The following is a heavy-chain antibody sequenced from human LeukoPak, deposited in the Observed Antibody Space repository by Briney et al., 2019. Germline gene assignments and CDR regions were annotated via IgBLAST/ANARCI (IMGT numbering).Heavy chain of an antibody. V-gene: IGHV3-30-3*01. CDR3: AREGDCGGDCLDY. CDR1: GFSFSTYT. CDR2: IQHDGSRT. Sequence: PGGSLRLSCAASGFSFSTYTMNWVRQAPGKGLERVAGIQHDGSRTYYADSVKGRFTISRGNSKNTLYLQMNSLRAEDTAVYSCAREGDCGGDCLDYWGQGTLVTVSP. D-gene: IGHD2-21*02. J-gene: IGHJ4*02.